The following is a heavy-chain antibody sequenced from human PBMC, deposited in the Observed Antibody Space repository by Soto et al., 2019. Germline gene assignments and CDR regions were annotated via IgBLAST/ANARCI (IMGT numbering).Heavy chain of an antibody. D-gene: IGHD6-19*01. Sequence: SQTLSLTCVISGDSVSSNSAAWNWIRQSPSRGLEWLGRTYYRSKWYNDYAVSVKSRITINPDTSKNQFSLQLNSVTPEDTAVYYCARDLRATHWYGSRYYGMYVWGQGNTVTVSS. J-gene: IGHJ6*02. CDR3: ARDLRATHWYGSRYYGMYV. CDR1: GDSVSSNSAA. V-gene: IGHV6-1*01. CDR2: TYYRSKWYN.